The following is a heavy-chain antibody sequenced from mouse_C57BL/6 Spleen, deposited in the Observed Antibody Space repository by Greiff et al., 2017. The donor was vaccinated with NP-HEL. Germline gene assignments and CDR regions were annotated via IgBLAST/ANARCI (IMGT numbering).Heavy chain of an antibody. CDR3: ARSRGSSYYFDY. Sequence: QVQLKQPGAELVMPGASVKLSCKASGYTFTSYWMHWVKQRPGQGLEWIGEIDPSDSYTNYNQKFKGKSTLTVDKSSSTAYMQLSSLTSEDSAVYYCARSRGSSYYFDYWGQGTTLTVSS. J-gene: IGHJ2*01. CDR1: GYTFTSYW. V-gene: IGHV1-69*01. D-gene: IGHD1-1*01. CDR2: IDPSDSYT.